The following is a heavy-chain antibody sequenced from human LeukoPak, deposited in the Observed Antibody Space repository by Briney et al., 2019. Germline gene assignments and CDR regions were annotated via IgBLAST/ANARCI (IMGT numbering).Heavy chain of an antibody. CDR1: GYNLTDYY. D-gene: IGHD6-13*01. V-gene: IGHV1-2*04. CDR2: INPISGDT. CDR3: ARARIAAAGTERPVYYYYGMDV. Sequence: GASVKVSCKASGYNLTDYYIHWVRQAPGQGLEWLGRINPISGDTKYAQKFQAWVTMTRDTSTSTVYMELSSLRSEDTAVYYCARARIAAAGTERPVYYYYGMDVWGQGTTVTVSS. J-gene: IGHJ6*02.